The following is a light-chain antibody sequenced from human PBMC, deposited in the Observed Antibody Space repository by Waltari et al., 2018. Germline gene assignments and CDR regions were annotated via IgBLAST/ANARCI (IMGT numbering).Light chain of an antibody. V-gene: IGKV1-27*01. CDR2: GTS. Sequence: DLQINPPPSPLSASVGDSVTISCRTSQDISNYFAWYQQKPGKVPKLLIYGTSNSQPGVPSRFSGSGSGTEYTFTISSLQPEDVATYYCQKYNSVPLTFGRGTRVDTK. CDR3: QKYNSVPLT. J-gene: IGKJ3*01. CDR1: QDISNY.